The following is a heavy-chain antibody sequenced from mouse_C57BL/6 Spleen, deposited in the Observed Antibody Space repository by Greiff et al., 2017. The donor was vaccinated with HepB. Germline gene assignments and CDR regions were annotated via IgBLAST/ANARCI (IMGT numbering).Heavy chain of an antibody. CDR1: GFSLTSYG. CDR2: IWGDGST. D-gene: IGHD1-1*01. Sequence: VQRVESGPGLVAPSQSLSITCTVSGFSLTSYGVSWVRQPPGKGLEWLGVIWGDGSTNYHSALISRLSISKDNSKSQVFLKLNSLHTDDTATYYCATAASYYYGSSYWDFDVWGTGTTVTVSS. CDR3: ATAASYYYGSSYWDFDV. V-gene: IGHV2-3*01. J-gene: IGHJ1*03.